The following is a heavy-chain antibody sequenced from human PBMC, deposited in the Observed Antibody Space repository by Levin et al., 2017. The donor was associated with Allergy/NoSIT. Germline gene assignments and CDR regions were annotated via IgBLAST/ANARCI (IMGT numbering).Heavy chain of an antibody. D-gene: IGHD3-10*01. CDR2: IDWDDDK. Sequence: SGPTLVKPTQTLTLTCTFSGFSLSTSGMCVSWIRQPPGKALEWLALIDWDDDKYYSTSLKTRLTISKDTSKNQVVLTMTNMDPVDTATYYCARSGPHYYGSGSFPPLDVWGQGTTVTVSS. J-gene: IGHJ6*02. CDR1: GFSLSTSGMC. V-gene: IGHV2-70*01. CDR3: ARSGPHYYGSGSFPPLDV.